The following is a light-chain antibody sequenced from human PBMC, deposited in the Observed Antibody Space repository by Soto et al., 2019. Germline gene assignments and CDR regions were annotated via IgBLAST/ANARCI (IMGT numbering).Light chain of an antibody. CDR1: QSVSSTY. Sequence: EIVLTQSPGTLSLSPGERATLSCRASQSVSSTYLGWYQQKPGQAPRLLIYGASSRATGIPDRFSGSGSGTDFTLTIXRLEPEDFAVYYCQLYGSSPPRTFGXGTKV. CDR2: GAS. J-gene: IGKJ1*01. V-gene: IGKV3-20*01. CDR3: QLYGSSPPRT.